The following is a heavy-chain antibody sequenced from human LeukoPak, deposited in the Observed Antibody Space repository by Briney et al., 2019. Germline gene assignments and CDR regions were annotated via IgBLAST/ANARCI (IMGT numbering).Heavy chain of an antibody. V-gene: IGHV1-46*01. D-gene: IGHD6-13*01. CDR3: ARDERAAIDY. CDR1: GYTFTSYY. J-gene: IGHJ4*02. CDR2: INPSGGST. Sequence: GASVKVSCRASGYTFTSYYMHWVRQAPGQGLEWMGIINPSGGSTSHAQKFQGRVTMTRDMSTSTVYMELSSLRSEDTAVYYCARDERAAIDYWGQGTLVTVSS.